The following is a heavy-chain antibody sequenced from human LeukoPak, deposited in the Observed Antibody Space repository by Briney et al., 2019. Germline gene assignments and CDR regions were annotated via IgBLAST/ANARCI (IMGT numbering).Heavy chain of an antibody. V-gene: IGHV3-23*01. D-gene: IGHD2-15*01. Sequence: GGSLRLSCEASGFSFRTYTMSWVRLAPGKGLEWVSSISGSGDNAFYADSVKGRFALSRDNSKNTLLLQMNSPRADDAAIYFCAKSDCSGPTCYSGLDSWGQGTLVTVSS. CDR1: GFSFRTYT. J-gene: IGHJ4*02. CDR3: AKSDCSGPTCYSGLDS. CDR2: ISGSGDNA.